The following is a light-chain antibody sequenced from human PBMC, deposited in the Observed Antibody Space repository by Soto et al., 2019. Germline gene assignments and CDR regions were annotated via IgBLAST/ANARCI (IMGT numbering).Light chain of an antibody. V-gene: IGKV1-6*01. CDR1: QGIRND. CDR2: DAS. J-gene: IGKJ4*01. Sequence: AIQMTQSPSSLSASVGDRVTITCRASQGIRNDLSWYQQKPGKAPKLLIYDASSLQSGVPSRISGSGSGTDFTLTISSLQPEDFVTYYCLQDDGYPLTVGGGTKVEIK. CDR3: LQDDGYPLT.